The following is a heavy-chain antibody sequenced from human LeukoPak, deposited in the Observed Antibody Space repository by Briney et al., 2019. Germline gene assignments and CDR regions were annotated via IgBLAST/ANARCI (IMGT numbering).Heavy chain of an antibody. J-gene: IGHJ4*02. CDR1: GFTVSSNY. D-gene: IGHD6-19*01. CDR2: IYSGGST. V-gene: IGHV3-53*01. Sequence: PGGSLRLSCAASGFTVSSNYMSWVRQAPGKGLEWVSVIYSGGSTYHADSVKGRFTISRDNSKNTLYLQMNSLRAEDTAVYYCARGTWYSSGWTYFDYWGQGTLVTVSS. CDR3: ARGTWYSSGWTYFDY.